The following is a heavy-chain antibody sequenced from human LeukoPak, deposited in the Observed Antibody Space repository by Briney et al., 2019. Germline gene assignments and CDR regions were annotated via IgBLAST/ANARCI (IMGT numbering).Heavy chain of an antibody. CDR3: ASPYSSSWYSPYYYYGMDV. CDR1: GGSVSSGSYY. CDR2: IYYSGST. D-gene: IGHD6-13*01. V-gene: IGHV4-61*01. Sequence: PSETLSLTCTVSGGSVSSGSYYWSWIRQPPGKGLEWIGYIYYSGSTNYNPSLKSRVTISVDTSKNQFSLKLSSVTDADTAVFYCASPYSSSWYSPYYYYGMDVWGKGTTVTVSS. J-gene: IGHJ6*04.